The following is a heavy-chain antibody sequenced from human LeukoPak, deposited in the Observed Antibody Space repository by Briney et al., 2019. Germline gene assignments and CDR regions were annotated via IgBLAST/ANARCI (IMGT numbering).Heavy chain of an antibody. CDR3: ARGPSYGAFIDY. D-gene: IGHD4-17*01. Sequence: GGSLRLSCAASGFSFSSHGTHWVRQAPGKGLEWVAVIWYDGSNEYYADSVKGRFIVSRDNSKSSLYLQMNSLRVEDTAVYYCARGPSYGAFIDYWGQGTLVTVSS. V-gene: IGHV3-33*01. J-gene: IGHJ4*02. CDR2: IWYDGSNE. CDR1: GFSFSSHG.